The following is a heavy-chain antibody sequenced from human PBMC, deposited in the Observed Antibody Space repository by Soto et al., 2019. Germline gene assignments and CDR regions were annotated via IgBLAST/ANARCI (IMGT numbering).Heavy chain of an antibody. CDR1: GFSLSTTGMR. V-gene: IGHV2-70*04. CDR3: ARAPYSSGWYGDYIGY. D-gene: IGHD6-13*01. Sequence: GSGPTLVNPTQTLTLTCTFSGFSLSTTGMRVSWIRQPPGKALEWLARIDWDDDKFHSTSLKTRLTISKDTSKNQVVLTMTNMDPVDTATYYCARAPYSSGWYGDYIGYWGQGALATAPQ. CDR2: IDWDDDK. J-gene: IGHJ4*02.